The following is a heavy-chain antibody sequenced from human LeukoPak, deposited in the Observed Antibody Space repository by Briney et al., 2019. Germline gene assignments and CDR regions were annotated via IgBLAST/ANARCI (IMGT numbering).Heavy chain of an antibody. Sequence: PSETLSLTCAVYGGSFSGYYWSWIRQPPGKGLEWIGEINHSGSTNYNPSLKSRVTISEDTSKNQFSLKLSSVTAADTAVYYCARSQFDRFGELLSDYWGQGTLVTVSS. D-gene: IGHD3-10*01. CDR3: ARSQFDRFGELLSDY. CDR2: INHSGST. V-gene: IGHV4-34*01. CDR1: GGSFSGYY. J-gene: IGHJ4*02.